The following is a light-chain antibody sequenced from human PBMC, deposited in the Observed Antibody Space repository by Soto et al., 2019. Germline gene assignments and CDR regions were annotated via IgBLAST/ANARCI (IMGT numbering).Light chain of an antibody. Sequence: EIVLTQSPGTLSLSPGERATLSCRASQSVSSSYLAWYQQKPGQAPRLLIYGASSRATGIPDRFSGSGSGTVFTLTISRLEPEDFALYYCHQYGSSPPPTFGQGTRLEMK. V-gene: IGKV3-20*01. CDR1: QSVSSSY. CDR3: HQYGSSPPPT. J-gene: IGKJ5*01. CDR2: GAS.